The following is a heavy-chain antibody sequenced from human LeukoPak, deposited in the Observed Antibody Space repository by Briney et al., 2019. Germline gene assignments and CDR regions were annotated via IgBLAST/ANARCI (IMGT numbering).Heavy chain of an antibody. Sequence: WGSLRLSCAASGFTFSSYEMNWVRQAPGKGLEWVSYISSSGSTIYYADSVKGRFTISRDNAKNSLYLQMNSLRAEDTAVYYSASTSYGSGYYYYGMDVWGQGTTVTVSS. D-gene: IGHD5-18*01. CDR1: GFTFSSYE. CDR3: ASTSYGSGYYYYGMDV. CDR2: ISSSGSTI. V-gene: IGHV3-48*03. J-gene: IGHJ6*02.